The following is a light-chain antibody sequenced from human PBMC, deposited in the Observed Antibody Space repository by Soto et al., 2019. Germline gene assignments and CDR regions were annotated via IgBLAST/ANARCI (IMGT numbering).Light chain of an antibody. CDR3: QQSYSSPIT. CDR2: DAS. V-gene: IGKV1-39*01. CDR1: QGISSY. Sequence: IELTHSPSCLSASVVERFGITCGASQGISSYLGWYQQKPGKAPNLLIYDASTLHSGVPSRFSGGGSGTDFTLTISSLQPEDFATYYCQQSYSSPITFGQGTRLEIK. J-gene: IGKJ5*01.